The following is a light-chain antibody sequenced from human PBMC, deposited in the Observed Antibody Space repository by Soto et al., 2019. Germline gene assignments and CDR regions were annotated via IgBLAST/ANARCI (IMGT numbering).Light chain of an antibody. Sequence: QSVLTQPAYVSGSPGQSITISCTGISSDVGGYNYVSWYQQHPGKGPKLMIYDVSDRPSGVSNRFSGSKSGNTASLTISGLQTEDEAYYYCSSYSSSTTLVVFGRGTKVTVL. CDR2: DVS. V-gene: IGLV2-14*01. J-gene: IGLJ2*01. CDR3: SSYSSSTTLVV. CDR1: SSDVGGYNY.